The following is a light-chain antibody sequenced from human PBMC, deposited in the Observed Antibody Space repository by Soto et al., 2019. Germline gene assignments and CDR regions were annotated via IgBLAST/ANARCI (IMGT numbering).Light chain of an antibody. Sequence: DIQMTQSPSTLSASVGDRVTITCRASQSISSWLAWYQQKPGKAPKLLIYDASSLESGVPSRFSGSGSGTEFTLTISSLQPDYFATYFCQQYNSYPYTFGQGTKLEIK. CDR1: QSISSW. CDR3: QQYNSYPYT. V-gene: IGKV1-5*01. CDR2: DAS. J-gene: IGKJ2*01.